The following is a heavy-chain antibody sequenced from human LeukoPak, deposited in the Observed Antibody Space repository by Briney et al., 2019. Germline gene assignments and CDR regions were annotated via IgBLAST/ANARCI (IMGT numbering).Heavy chain of an antibody. CDR1: GGSIDTNS. D-gene: IGHD6-13*01. Sequence: SETLSLTCTVSGGSIDTNSWTWIRQPPGKGLEWIGYIYYSGTTNYNPSLKSRVTMSVDMSKNQFSLKLSSVTAADTAVYYCARRSSSWKNWFDPWVQGTLVTVSS. CDR2: IYYSGTT. V-gene: IGHV4-59*01. CDR3: ARRSSSWKNWFDP. J-gene: IGHJ5*02.